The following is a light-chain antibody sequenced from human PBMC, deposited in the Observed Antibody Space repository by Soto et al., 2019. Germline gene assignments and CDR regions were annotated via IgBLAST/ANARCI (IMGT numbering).Light chain of an antibody. CDR3: SSYTSSSTLYV. J-gene: IGLJ1*01. Sequence: QSALTQPASVSGSPGQSITISCTGTSSDVGGYNYVSWYQHHPGKAPKFMIYEVSNRPSGVSNRFSGSKSGNTASLTISGLQAEDEADYCCSSYTSSSTLYVFGIGTKVTVL. CDR2: EVS. V-gene: IGLV2-14*01. CDR1: SSDVGGYNY.